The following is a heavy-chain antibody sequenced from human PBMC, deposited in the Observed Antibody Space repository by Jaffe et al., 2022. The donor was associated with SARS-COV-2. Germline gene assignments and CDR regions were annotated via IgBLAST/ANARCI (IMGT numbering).Heavy chain of an antibody. CDR1: GYTFTSYG. J-gene: IGHJ6*02. V-gene: IGHV1-18*01. CDR2: ISAYNGNT. D-gene: IGHD2-15*01. CDR3: ARVSSYCSGGSCYPINDPYYYYYGMDV. Sequence: QVQLVQSGAEVKKPGASVKVSCKASGYTFTSYGISWVRQAPGQGLEWMGWISAYNGNTNYAQKLQGRVTMTTDTSTSTAYMELRSLRSDDTAVYYCARVSSYCSGGSCYPINDPYYYYYGMDVWGQGTTVTVSS.